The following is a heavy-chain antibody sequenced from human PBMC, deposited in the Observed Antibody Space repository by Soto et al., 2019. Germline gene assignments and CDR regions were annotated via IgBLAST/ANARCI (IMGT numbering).Heavy chain of an antibody. CDR2: INTANGNT. J-gene: IGHJ4*02. Sequence: ASVKVSCKASGYTFMNYAMHWVRQAPGQRLEWMGWINTANGNTKYLQKFQGRVILTRDISASTAYMELSSLTSEDTAVYYCARSKGGYCTSATCYGSLSLWYWGLGTLVTV. V-gene: IGHV1-3*04. CDR1: GYTFMNYA. D-gene: IGHD2-2*01. CDR3: ARSKGGYCTSATCYGSLSLWY.